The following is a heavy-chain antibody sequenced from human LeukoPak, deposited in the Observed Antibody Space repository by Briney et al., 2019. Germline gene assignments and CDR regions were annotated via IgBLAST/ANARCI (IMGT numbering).Heavy chain of an antibody. J-gene: IGHJ4*02. CDR3: ARERRSSGWKGDFDY. Sequence: PTQTLSLTCAVSGGSISSGGYSWSWTRQPPGKGLEWIGYIYHSGSTYYNPSLKSRVTMSVDTSKNQFSLKLSSVTAADTAVYYCARERRSSGWKGDFDYWGQGTLVTVSS. V-gene: IGHV4-30-2*01. CDR2: IYHSGST. CDR1: GGSISSGGYS. D-gene: IGHD6-19*01.